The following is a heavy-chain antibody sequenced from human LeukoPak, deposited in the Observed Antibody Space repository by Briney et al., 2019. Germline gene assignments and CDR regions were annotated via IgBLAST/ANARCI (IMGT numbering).Heavy chain of an antibody. V-gene: IGHV4-4*07. J-gene: IGHJ3*02. CDR2: IYTSGST. D-gene: IGHD3-3*01. Sequence: SETLPLTRTVSGGSISSYYWSWIRQPAGKGLEWIGRIYTSGSTNYNPSLKSRVTMSVDTSKNQFSLKLSSVTAADTAVYYCARDILRFLEWTDDAFDIWGQGTMVTVSS. CDR3: ARDILRFLEWTDDAFDI. CDR1: GGSISSYY.